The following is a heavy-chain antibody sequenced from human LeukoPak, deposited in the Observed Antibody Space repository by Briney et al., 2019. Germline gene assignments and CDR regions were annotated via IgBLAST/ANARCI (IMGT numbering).Heavy chain of an antibody. V-gene: IGHV3-23*01. J-gene: IGHJ4*02. CDR1: GFTFSSYA. CDR3: ANMVGHGVDY. Sequence: GGSLRLSCAASGFTFSSYAMSWVRQAPGKGLEWVSAISGSGGSTCYADSVKGRFTISRDNSKNTLYLQMNSLRAEDTAVYYCANMVGHGVDYWGQGTLVTVSS. CDR2: ISGSGGST. D-gene: IGHD4/OR15-4a*01.